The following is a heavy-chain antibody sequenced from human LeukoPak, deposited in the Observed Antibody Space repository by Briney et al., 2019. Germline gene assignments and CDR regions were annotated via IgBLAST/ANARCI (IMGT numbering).Heavy chain of an antibody. J-gene: IGHJ6*03. Sequence: GGSLRLSCAASGFTFSSYEMNWVRQAPGKGLEWVSFISTSSSYIHNADSVKGRFTISRDNAENSLYLQMNSLRAEDTAVYYCARAAIAAARIYYYMDVWGKGTTVTVSS. CDR1: GFTFSSYE. D-gene: IGHD6-13*01. V-gene: IGHV3-21*01. CDR2: ISTSSSYI. CDR3: ARAAIAAARIYYYMDV.